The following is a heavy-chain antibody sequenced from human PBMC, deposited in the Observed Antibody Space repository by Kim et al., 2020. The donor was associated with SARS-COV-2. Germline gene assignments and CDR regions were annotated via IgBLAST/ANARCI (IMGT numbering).Heavy chain of an antibody. Sequence: GGSLRLSCAASGFIFSSYWMSWVRQSPGKGLEWVANIKQDGSEKYYVDSVKGXFTISRDNAKNSLYLQMNSLRXADXXVXYXGRLYFDSSDSYNWGQGT. D-gene: IGHD3-22*01. J-gene: IGHJ4*02. V-gene: IGHV3-7*01. CDR1: GFIFSSYW. CDR3: GRLYFDSSDSYN. CDR2: IKQDGSEK.